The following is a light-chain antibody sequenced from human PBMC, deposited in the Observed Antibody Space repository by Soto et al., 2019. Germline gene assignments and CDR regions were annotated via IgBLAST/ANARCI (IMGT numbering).Light chain of an antibody. J-gene: IGKJ4*01. CDR2: DAS. V-gene: IGKV3-15*01. Sequence: IVLTQSPATLSVSPGDRDPLSCRASQSVGSNLAWYPQRPCQAPRLIIYDASTRTNGIPHRFSGGGSGTDFPLSISSLQSDDVAVYSCQNLNKWPHMPAFGGGTKLAIK. CDR1: QSVGSN. CDR3: QNLNKWPHMPA.